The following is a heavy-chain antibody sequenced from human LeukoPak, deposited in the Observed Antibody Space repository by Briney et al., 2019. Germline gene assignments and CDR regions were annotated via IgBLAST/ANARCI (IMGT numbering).Heavy chain of an antibody. CDR1: GGTFSNYA. D-gene: IGHD6-19*01. Sequence: GASVKVSCKASGGTFSNYAISWVRQAPGQGLEWMGGIIPIFGTANYAQKFQGRVTITADESTSTAYMELSSLRSEDTAVYYCARHQAVAGPFDYWGQGTLVTVSS. CDR3: ARHQAVAGPFDY. V-gene: IGHV1-69*13. J-gene: IGHJ4*02. CDR2: IIPIFGTA.